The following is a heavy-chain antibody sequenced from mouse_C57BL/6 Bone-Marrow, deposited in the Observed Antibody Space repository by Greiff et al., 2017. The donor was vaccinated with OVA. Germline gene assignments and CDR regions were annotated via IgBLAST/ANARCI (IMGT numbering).Heavy chain of an antibody. D-gene: IGHD2-3*01. CDR3: TREDGYYPYYAMDY. V-gene: IGHV5-9-1*02. CDR1: GFTFSSYA. CDR2: ISSGGDYL. J-gene: IGHJ4*01. Sequence: EVKLVESGEGLVKPGGSLKLSCAASGFTFSSYAMSWVRQTPEKRLEWVAYISSGGDYLYYAATVKGRFTIPSDNDRNTLYLQMSSLKSEDTAMYYWTREDGYYPYYAMDYWGQGTSVTVSS.